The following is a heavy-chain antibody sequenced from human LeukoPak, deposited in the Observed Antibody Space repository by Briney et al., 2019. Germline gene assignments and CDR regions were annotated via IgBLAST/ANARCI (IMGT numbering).Heavy chain of an antibody. D-gene: IGHD4-11*01. J-gene: IGHJ4*02. CDR3: AKQDYSNYVGPFDY. CDR1: GFTFSSYG. Sequence: GGSLRLSCAASGFTFSSYGMHWIRQAPGKGLEWVAVIWYDGSNKYYADSVKGRFTISRDNSKNTLYLQMNSLRAEDTAVYYCAKQDYSNYVGPFDYWGQGTLVTVSS. V-gene: IGHV3-33*06. CDR2: IWYDGSNK.